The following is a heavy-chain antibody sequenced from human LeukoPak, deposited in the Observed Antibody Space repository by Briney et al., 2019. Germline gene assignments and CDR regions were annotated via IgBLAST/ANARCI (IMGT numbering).Heavy chain of an antibody. J-gene: IGHJ3*02. CDR2: IHTSAST. CDR1: GASVRSYS. V-gene: IGHV4-4*07. CDR3: ARDDNSEYSDDAFDI. Sequence: PSETLSLTCSVSGASVRSYSWSWLRQPAGRGLEWIGRIHTSASTEYNPSLKSRVTMSVDTSENQFSLKLNSVTAADTAVYFCARDDNSEYSDDAFDIWGQGTLVTVSS. D-gene: IGHD1-26*01.